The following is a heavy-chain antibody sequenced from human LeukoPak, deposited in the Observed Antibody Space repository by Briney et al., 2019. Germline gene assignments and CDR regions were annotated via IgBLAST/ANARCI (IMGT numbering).Heavy chain of an antibody. D-gene: IGHD3-10*01. CDR2: INHSGST. V-gene: IGHV4-34*01. CDR3: ARGGTMVRGVIITFRRFDY. Sequence: SETLSLTCTVSDGSISSYYWSWIRQPPGKGLEWIGEINHSGSTNYNPSLKSRVTISVDTSKNQFSLKLSSVTAADTAVYYCARGGTMVRGVIITFRRFDYWGQGTLVTVSS. J-gene: IGHJ4*02. CDR1: DGSISSYY.